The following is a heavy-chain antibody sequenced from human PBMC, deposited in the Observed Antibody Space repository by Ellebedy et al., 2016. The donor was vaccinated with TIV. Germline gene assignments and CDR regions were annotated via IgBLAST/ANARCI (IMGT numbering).Heavy chain of an antibody. D-gene: IGHD1-26*01. CDR3: ARILVGSYPTHAFDI. Sequence: ASVKVSXNASGYTFTKNGVVWVRQAPGQGLEWVGWISPENGNTKYAQKLQGRVTMTTDSSTTTAYVELRSLTSDDTAVYYCARILVGSYPTHAFDIWGQGTMVTVSS. V-gene: IGHV1-18*01. J-gene: IGHJ3*02. CDR1: GYTFTKNG. CDR2: ISPENGNT.